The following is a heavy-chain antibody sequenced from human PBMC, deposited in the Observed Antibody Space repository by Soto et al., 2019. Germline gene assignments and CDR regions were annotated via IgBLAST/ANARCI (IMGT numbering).Heavy chain of an antibody. CDR2: INHSGST. V-gene: IGHV4-34*01. D-gene: IGHD6-13*01. Sequence: QVQLQQWGAGLLKPSETLSLTCAVYGGSFSGYYWTWIRQPPGKGLEWIGEINHSGSTSYNPSLKSRVTISADTSKNQLSPRLSTVTAADTAVYYCASLSIWYRDHCGQGTLVTVSS. CDR1: GGSFSGYY. J-gene: IGHJ4*02. CDR3: ASLSIWYRDH.